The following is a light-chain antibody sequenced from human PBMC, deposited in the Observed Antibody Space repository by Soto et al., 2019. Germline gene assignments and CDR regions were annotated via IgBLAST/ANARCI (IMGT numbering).Light chain of an antibody. CDR1: QSVINY. CDR3: QQNYNVPPT. V-gene: IGKV1-39*01. CDR2: AAS. J-gene: IGKJ1*01. Sequence: DIQMTQSPSSLSASVGDRVTITCRASQSVINYLSWYQLRPGKAPKLLIYAASNLQSGVPSRFSGSGSGTDFTLTISTLQPEDFATYSCQQNYNVPPTFCQGTKVEIK.